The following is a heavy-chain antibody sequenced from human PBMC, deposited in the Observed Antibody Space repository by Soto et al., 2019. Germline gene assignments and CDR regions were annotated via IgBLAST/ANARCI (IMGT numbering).Heavy chain of an antibody. CDR3: AKDIYKGAAGTLLDY. Sequence: QVQLVESGGGVVQPGRSLRLSCAASGFTFSSYGMHWFRQAPGKGLEWVAVISYDGSNNYYADSVKGRFTISRENSQNTLYLEMDSLRAEDTAVYYCAKDIYKGAAGTLLDYWGQGTLVTVSS. D-gene: IGHD6-13*01. J-gene: IGHJ4*02. CDR1: GFTFSSYG. V-gene: IGHV3-30*18. CDR2: ISYDGSNN.